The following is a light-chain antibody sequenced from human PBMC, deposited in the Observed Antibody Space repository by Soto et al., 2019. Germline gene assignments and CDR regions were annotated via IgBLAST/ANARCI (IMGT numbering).Light chain of an antibody. CDR3: QQYGSSVLYT. V-gene: IGKV3-20*01. CDR2: GAS. J-gene: IGKJ2*01. Sequence: EIVLTQSPGTLSLSPGESATLSCRASQSVKSNFLAWYQQIPGQAPRLLIYGASTRATGVPDRFSGSGSGTDLSLTISRLEPEDFAVYYCQQYGSSVLYTFGQGTKLEIK. CDR1: QSVKSNF.